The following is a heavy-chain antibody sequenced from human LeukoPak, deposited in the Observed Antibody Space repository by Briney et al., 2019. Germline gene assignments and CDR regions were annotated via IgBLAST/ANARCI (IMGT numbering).Heavy chain of an antibody. CDR1: GYTFTSYS. Sequence: GASVTVSFKASGYTFTSYSISWVRQAPGQGLEWMGWISVHNGNRNNAQEHQGRVTMTTHTSTSTAYMELRSLRSDDTAVYYCARDKSAAGAIYLGSGSMPYWGQGTLVTVSS. D-gene: IGHD6-19*01. J-gene: IGHJ4*02. CDR3: ARDKSAAGAIYLGSGSMPY. CDR2: ISVHNGNR. V-gene: IGHV1-18*01.